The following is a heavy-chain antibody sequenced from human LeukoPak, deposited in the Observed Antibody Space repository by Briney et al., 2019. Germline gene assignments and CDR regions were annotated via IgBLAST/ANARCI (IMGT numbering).Heavy chain of an antibody. CDR1: GGSISSYY. V-gene: IGHV4-59*01. CDR2: IFYSGST. J-gene: IGHJ4*02. Sequence: SETLSLTCTVSGGSISSYYWSWIRQPPGKGLEWLGNIFYSGSTNYNPSLKSRVTISVDTSKNQFSLKLSSVAAADTAVYYCARVYYYDSGSYGFDSWGQGTLVTVSS. D-gene: IGHD3-10*01. CDR3: ARVYYYDSGSYGFDS.